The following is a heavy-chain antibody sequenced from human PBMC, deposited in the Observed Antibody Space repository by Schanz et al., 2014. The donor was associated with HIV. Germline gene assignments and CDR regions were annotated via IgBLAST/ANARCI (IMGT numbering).Heavy chain of an antibody. D-gene: IGHD3-10*01. J-gene: IGHJ6*02. Sequence: QVQLVESGGGVVQPGRSLRLSCAASGFTFSSYGMHWVRQAPGKGLEWEAVISYDGSNKYYADSVKGRFTISRDNSKNTLYLQMNSLRAEDTAVYHCAKDGAPSGSYSYGMDVWGQGTTVIVSS. CDR3: AKDGAPSGSYSYGMDV. CDR2: ISYDGSNK. V-gene: IGHV3-30*18. CDR1: GFTFSSYG.